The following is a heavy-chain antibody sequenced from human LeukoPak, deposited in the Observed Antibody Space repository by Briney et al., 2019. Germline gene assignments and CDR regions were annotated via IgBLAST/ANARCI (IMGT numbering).Heavy chain of an antibody. Sequence: GGSLRLSCAASGFIFKNYAMNWVRQAPGKGLEWVSAITSSGGSTYYADSVKGRFTISRDNSKNTLSLQMNSLRAEDTAVYYCARASFGVIVGPDYWGQGTLVTVSS. CDR3: ARASFGVIVGPDY. CDR1: GFIFKNYA. V-gene: IGHV3-23*01. CDR2: ITSSGGST. J-gene: IGHJ4*02. D-gene: IGHD3-3*01.